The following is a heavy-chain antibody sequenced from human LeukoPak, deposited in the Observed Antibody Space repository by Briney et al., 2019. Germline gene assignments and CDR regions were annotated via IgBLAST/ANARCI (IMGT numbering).Heavy chain of an antibody. CDR2: ISSSSSTI. CDR3: ARIIAARAYYFDY. D-gene: IGHD6-6*01. Sequence: GGSLRLSCAASGFTFSSYSMNWVRQAPGKGREWVSYISSSSSTIYYADSVKGRFTISRDNAKNSLYLQMNSLRAEDTAVYYCARIIAARAYYFDYWGQGTLVTVSS. V-gene: IGHV3-48*04. CDR1: GFTFSSYS. J-gene: IGHJ4*02.